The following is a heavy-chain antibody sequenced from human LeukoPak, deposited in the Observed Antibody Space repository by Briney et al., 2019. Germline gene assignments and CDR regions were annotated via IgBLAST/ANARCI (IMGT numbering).Heavy chain of an antibody. J-gene: IGHJ6*03. CDR1: GFTFSSYE. Sequence: GGSLRLSCAASGFTFSSYEMNWVRQAPGKGLEWVSSISSSSSYIYYADSVKGRFTISRDNAKNPLYLQMNSLRAEDTAVYYCARDGTAMAQDYYYMDVWGKGTTVTVSS. CDR3: ARDGTAMAQDYYYMDV. D-gene: IGHD5-18*01. V-gene: IGHV3-21*01. CDR2: ISSSSSYI.